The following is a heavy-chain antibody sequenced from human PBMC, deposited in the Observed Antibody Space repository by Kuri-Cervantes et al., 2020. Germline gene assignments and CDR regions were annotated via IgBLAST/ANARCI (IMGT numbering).Heavy chain of an antibody. CDR3: ATSLAVAGYDAFDI. J-gene: IGHJ3*02. Sequence: VSGKVSCKDSGYTFTSYDINWVRQATGQGLEWMGWMNPNSGNTGYAQKFQGRVTMTRNASISTAYMELSSLRSEDTAVYYCATSLAVAGYDAFDIWGQGTMVTVSS. CDR1: GYTFTSYD. V-gene: IGHV1-8*01. CDR2: MNPNSGNT. D-gene: IGHD6-19*01.